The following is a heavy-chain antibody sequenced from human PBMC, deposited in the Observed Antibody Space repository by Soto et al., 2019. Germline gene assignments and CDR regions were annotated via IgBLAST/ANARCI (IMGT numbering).Heavy chain of an antibody. CDR3: VTTIYGLGELWFDP. CDR1: GFTFSSYS. J-gene: IGHJ5*02. V-gene: IGHV3-21*01. Sequence: PGGSLRLSCAASGFTFSSYSMNWVRQAPGKGLEWVSSISSSSSYIYYADSVKGRFTISRDNAKNSLYLQMNSLRAEDTAVYYCVTTIYGLGELWFDPWGQGTLVTVSS. CDR2: ISSSSSYI. D-gene: IGHD1-1*01.